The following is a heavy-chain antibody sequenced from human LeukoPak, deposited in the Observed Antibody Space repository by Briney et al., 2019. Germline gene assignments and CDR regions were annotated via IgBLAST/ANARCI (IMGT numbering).Heavy chain of an antibody. D-gene: IGHD4-11*01. CDR3: ARGDYSDYVANWFEP. CDR1: GGSISSHNYY. Sequence: SETLSLTCTVSGGSISSHNYYWGWIRQPPGKGLEWIGSIYSSGSTYYNPSLKSRVTISVDTSKNQFSLKLNSVAAADTAVYYCARGDYSDYVANWFEPWGQGTLVTVSS. CDR2: IYSSGST. V-gene: IGHV4-39*01. J-gene: IGHJ5*02.